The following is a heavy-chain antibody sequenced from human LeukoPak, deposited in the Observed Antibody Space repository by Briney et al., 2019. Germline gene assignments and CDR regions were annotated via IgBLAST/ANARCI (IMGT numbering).Heavy chain of an antibody. V-gene: IGHV3-66*01. CDR2: IYSGGNT. CDR1: GFTVSSKY. D-gene: IGHD6-19*01. CDR3: ASGIEVGPIYFDY. J-gene: IGHJ4*02. Sequence: PGGSLTLSCAASGFTVSSKYMSWVSQAPGKGLEGVSVIYSGGNTYYADCVKGRFTISRDNPKNTVNLQMNSLRAEDTAVYYCASGIEVGPIYFDYWGQGTLVTVSS.